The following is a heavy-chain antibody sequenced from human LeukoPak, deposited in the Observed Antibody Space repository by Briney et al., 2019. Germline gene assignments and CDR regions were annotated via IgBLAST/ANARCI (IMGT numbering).Heavy chain of an antibody. V-gene: IGHV1-3*01. D-gene: IGHD6-19*01. CDR3: ARKFSSGWYWGYYYGMDV. CDR2: SNAGNGNT. J-gene: IGHJ6*02. Sequence: ASVKVSCKASGYTFTSYAMHWVRQAPGQRLEWMGWSNAGNGNTKYSQKFQGRVTMTRNTSISTAYMELSSLRSEDTAVYYCARKFSSGWYWGYYYGMDVWGQGTTVTVSS. CDR1: GYTFTSYA.